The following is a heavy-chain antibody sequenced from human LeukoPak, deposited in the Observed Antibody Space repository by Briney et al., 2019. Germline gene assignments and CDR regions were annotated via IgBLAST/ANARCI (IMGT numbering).Heavy chain of an antibody. CDR3: ARLMTGVSIPDY. CDR2: ITSSGSHM. V-gene: IGHV3-21*01. Sequence: GRSLRLSCAASGFTFRSYSMNWVRQAPGKRLEWLAAITSSGSHMYYADSVKGRFTISRDNAKSSLYLQMNSLSAEDTAVYYCARLMTGVSIPDYWGQGTLVTVSS. D-gene: IGHD3-3*01. J-gene: IGHJ4*02. CDR1: GFTFRSYS.